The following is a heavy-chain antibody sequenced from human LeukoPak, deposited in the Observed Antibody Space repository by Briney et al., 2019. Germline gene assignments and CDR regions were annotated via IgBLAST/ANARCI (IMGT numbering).Heavy chain of an antibody. D-gene: IGHD3-16*01. CDR3: ARGGGGFDY. CDR1: GGSISSYY. CDR2: IYYSGST. V-gene: IGHV4-59*01. J-gene: IGHJ4*02. Sequence: SETLSLTCTVSGGSISSYYWSWIRQPPGKGLEWIGYIYYSGSTNYNPSLKSRVTISVDTSKNQFSLKLSSVTAADTAVYYCARGGGGFDYWGQGTLVTVSS.